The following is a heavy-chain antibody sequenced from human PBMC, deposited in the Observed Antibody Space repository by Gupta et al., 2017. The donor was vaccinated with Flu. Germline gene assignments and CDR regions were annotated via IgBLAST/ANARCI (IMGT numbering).Heavy chain of an antibody. V-gene: IGHV3-23*01. CDR2: ISGSGGST. J-gene: IGHJ4*02. CDR1: GFTFNSYA. CDR3: AKESWNYYDSSGYFGF. Sequence: EVYLLESGGGLVQPGGSLRLSCAASGFTFNSYAMSWVRQAPGKGLEWVSAISGSGGSTYYADSVKGRFTISRDNSKNTLYLQMNSLRAEDTAVYYCAKESWNYYDSSGYFGFWGQGTLVTVSS. D-gene: IGHD3-22*01.